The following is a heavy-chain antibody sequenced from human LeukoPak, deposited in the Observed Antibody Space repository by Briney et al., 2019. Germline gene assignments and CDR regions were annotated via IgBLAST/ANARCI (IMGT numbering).Heavy chain of an antibody. J-gene: IGHJ4*02. D-gene: IGHD2-2*02. Sequence: SETLSLTCAVYGASFSVYYWSWIRQPPGKGLEWIGEIKHSGSTNYTPSLKSRLTISVDTSKNQFSLKLGSVTAADTAVYYCARVGCSSTSCYIDYWGQGTLATVSS. CDR1: GASFSVYY. CDR3: ARVGCSSTSCYIDY. CDR2: IKHSGST. V-gene: IGHV4-34*01.